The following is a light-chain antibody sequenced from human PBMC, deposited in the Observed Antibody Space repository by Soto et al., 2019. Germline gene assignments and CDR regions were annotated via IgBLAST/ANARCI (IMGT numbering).Light chain of an antibody. Sequence: ALTQPPSVSGSPGQSDTISCIGTSSDVGSYNRVSWYQQSPGTAPKLIIYEVTNRPSGVADRFSGSKSGNTASLTISGLQAEDEADYYCISYTSRNALVFGGGTKLTVL. V-gene: IGLV2-18*02. CDR1: SSDVGSYNR. CDR3: ISYTSRNALV. J-gene: IGLJ3*02. CDR2: EVT.